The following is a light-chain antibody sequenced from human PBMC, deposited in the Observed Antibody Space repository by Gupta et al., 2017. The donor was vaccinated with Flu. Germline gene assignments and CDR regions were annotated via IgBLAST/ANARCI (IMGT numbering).Light chain of an antibody. CDR2: GAS. CDR1: QSINTD. CDR3: QRYDDWPLYT. V-gene: IGKV3-15*01. J-gene: IGKJ2*01. Sequence: EIVLTQSPATLSVSPGETATLSCRASQSINTDLAWYQQKPGQAPRLLILGASTRATGIPARFSGSGSGTEFTLTISGLQSEDFAVYYCQRYDDWPLYTFGQGTXLEIK.